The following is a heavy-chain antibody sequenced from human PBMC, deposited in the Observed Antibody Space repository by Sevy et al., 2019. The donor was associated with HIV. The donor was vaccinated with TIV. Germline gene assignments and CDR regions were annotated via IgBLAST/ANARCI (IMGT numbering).Heavy chain of an antibody. V-gene: IGHV3-48*02. D-gene: IGHD1-26*01. CDR3: ARDSVTDTIRPYGIVGATPRY. CDR1: GFTFSSYG. CDR2: ISSSTSTI. Sequence: GGSLRLSCAASGFTFSSYGMHWVRQAPGKGLEWVSYISSSTSTIYYADSVKGRFTISRDNAKNSLYLQMNSLRDEDTAVYYCARDSVTDTIRPYGIVGATPRYWGQGTLVTVSS. J-gene: IGHJ4*02.